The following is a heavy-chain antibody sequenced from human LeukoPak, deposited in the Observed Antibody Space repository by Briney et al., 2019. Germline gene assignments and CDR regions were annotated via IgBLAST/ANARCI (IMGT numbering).Heavy chain of an antibody. CDR2: ISSDGNNQ. CDR1: GFSFSTFV. Sequence: PAGSLRLSCAASGFSFSTFVMHWVRQAPGKGMEWVASISSDGNNQYYVDSVKGRFTISRDNSKNALYLQMSSLRAEDTAIYYWANRSASEYYFDYWGQGALVTVSS. CDR3: ANRSASEYYFDY. V-gene: IGHV3-30*18. J-gene: IGHJ4*02.